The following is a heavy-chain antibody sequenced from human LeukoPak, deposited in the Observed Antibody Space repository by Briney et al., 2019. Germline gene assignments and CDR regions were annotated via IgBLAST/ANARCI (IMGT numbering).Heavy chain of an antibody. CDR1: GFTFSTYS. CDR3: ARDYGDYVDYFDY. J-gene: IGHJ4*02. V-gene: IGHV3-48*04. D-gene: IGHD4-17*01. CDR2: ISSSSSTI. Sequence: GGSLRLSCAASGFTFSTYSMNWVRQAPGKGLEWVSYISSSSSTIYYADSVKGRFTISRDNAKNSLYLQMNSLRAEDTAVYYCARDYGDYVDYFDYWGQGTLVTVSS.